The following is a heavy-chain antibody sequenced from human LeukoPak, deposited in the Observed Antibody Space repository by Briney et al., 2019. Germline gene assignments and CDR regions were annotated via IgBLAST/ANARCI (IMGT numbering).Heavy chain of an antibody. CDR1: GGSISSYY. V-gene: IGHV4-4*07. D-gene: IGHD6-13*01. J-gene: IGHJ4*02. CDR3: ARSAFLVTAPGLYYFDY. Sequence: SETLSLTCTVSGGSISSYYWSWIRQPAGKGLEWIGHIYNSGSTNYNPSLKGRVTMSVATSKNQFSMHLSSVTAADTAVYYCARSAFLVTAPGLYYFDYWGQGTLVAVSS. CDR2: IYNSGST.